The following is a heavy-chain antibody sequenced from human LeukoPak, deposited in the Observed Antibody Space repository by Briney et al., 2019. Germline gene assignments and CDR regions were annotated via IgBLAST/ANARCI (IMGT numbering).Heavy chain of an antibody. D-gene: IGHD3-22*01. CDR2: IKQDGTEK. CDR3: ARGQYYYDSSGYSYYFDY. CDR1: GFTFSSYW. V-gene: IGHV3-7*01. Sequence: PGGSLRLSCAASGFTFSSYWMSWVRQAPGKGLECEANIKQDGTEKYYVDSVKGRFTISRDNAKNSLYLQMNSLRAEDTAVYYCARGQYYYDSSGYSYYFDYWGQGTLVTVSS. J-gene: IGHJ4*02.